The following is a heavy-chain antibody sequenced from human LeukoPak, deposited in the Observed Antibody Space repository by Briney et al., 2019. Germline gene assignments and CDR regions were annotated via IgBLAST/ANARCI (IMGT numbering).Heavy chain of an antibody. CDR1: GFTFSSYG. CDR3: AKDQDYYFDY. Sequence: PGGSLRLSCAASGFTFSSYGMHWVRQAPGKELEWVAVISYDGSNKYYADSVKGRFTISRDNSKNTLYLQMNSLRAEDTAVYYCAKDQDYYFDYWGQGTLVTVSS. CDR2: ISYDGSNK. V-gene: IGHV3-30*18. J-gene: IGHJ4*02.